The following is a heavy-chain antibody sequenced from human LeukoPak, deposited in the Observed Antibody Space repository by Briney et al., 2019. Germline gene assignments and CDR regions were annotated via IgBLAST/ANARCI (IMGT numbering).Heavy chain of an antibody. D-gene: IGHD3-9*01. J-gene: IGHJ6*03. V-gene: IGHV3-30*04. CDR3: AKDHWVSGFYYYMDV. CDR2: ISYDGSNK. Sequence: GGSLRLSCAASGFTFSSYPMYWVRQAPGKGLEWVAVISYDGSNKYYADSVKGRFTISRDNSKNTLYLQMNSLRAEDTAVYYCAKDHWVSGFYYYMDVWGKGTTVTVSS. CDR1: GFTFSSYP.